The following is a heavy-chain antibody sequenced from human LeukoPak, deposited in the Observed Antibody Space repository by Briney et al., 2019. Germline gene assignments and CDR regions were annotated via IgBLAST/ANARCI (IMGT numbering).Heavy chain of an antibody. CDR3: ARDDAQIVVVPAAMMGVDY. D-gene: IGHD2-2*01. Sequence: ASVTVSCKASGYTFTGYYMHWVRQAPGQGLEWMGWINPNSGGTNYAQKFQGRVTMTRDTSISTAYMELSRLRSDDTAVYHCARDDAQIVVVPAAMMGVDYWGQGALVTVSS. CDR1: GYTFTGYY. J-gene: IGHJ4*02. V-gene: IGHV1-2*02. CDR2: INPNSGGT.